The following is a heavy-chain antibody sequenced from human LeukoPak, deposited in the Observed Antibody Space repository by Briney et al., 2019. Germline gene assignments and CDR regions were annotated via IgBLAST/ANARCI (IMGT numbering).Heavy chain of an antibody. V-gene: IGHV4-34*01. Sequence: SETLSLTCAVYGGSFSGYYWSWIRQPPGQGLEWIGEINHSGSTNYNPSLKSRVTISVDTSKNQFSLKLSSVTAADTAVYYCARGRGYSYGFFDYWGQGTLVTVSS. CDR3: ARGRGYSYGFFDY. CDR1: GGSFSGYY. CDR2: INHSGST. D-gene: IGHD5-18*01. J-gene: IGHJ4*02.